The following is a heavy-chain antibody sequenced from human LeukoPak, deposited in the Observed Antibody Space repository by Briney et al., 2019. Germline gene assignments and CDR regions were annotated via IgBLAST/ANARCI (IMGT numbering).Heavy chain of an antibody. CDR3: ASRFYGSGSYYNRPPYYGMDV. J-gene: IGHJ6*02. D-gene: IGHD3-10*01. CDR1: GFTFSSYA. V-gene: IGHV3-23*01. Sequence: QPGGSLRLSCAASGFTFSSYAMSWVRQAPGKGLEWVSAISGSGGSTYYADSVKGRFTISRDNSKNTLYLQMNSLRAEDTAVYYCASRFYGSGSYYNRPPYYGMDVWGQGTTVTVSS. CDR2: ISGSGGST.